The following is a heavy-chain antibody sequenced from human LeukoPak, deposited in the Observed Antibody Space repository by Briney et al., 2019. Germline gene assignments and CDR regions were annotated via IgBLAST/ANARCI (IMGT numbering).Heavy chain of an antibody. J-gene: IGHJ4*02. CDR3: ARTQYSSPRFDY. V-gene: IGHV3-21*01. Sequence: GGPLRLSCAASGFTFSSYSMNWVRQATGKGLEWVSSISSSSSYIYYADSVKGRYTISRDNAKNSLYLQMNSLRAEDTAVYYCARTQYSSPRFDYWGQGTLVTVSS. CDR2: ISSSSSYI. CDR1: GFTFSSYS. D-gene: IGHD6-6*01.